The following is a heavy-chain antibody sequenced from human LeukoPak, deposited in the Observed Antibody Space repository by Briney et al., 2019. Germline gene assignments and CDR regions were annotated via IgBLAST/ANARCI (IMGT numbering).Heavy chain of an antibody. Sequence: SVKLSCKASGFTFSNSAMPWVRQARGQRLEWIGWIVVGSGNTNYAQKFQERVTITRDMSTSTAYMELSSLRAEDTAVYYCAADVIYESDWGQGTLVTVSS. CDR2: IVVGSGNT. D-gene: IGHD2/OR15-2a*01. J-gene: IGHJ4*02. CDR1: GFTFSNSA. CDR3: AADVIYESD. V-gene: IGHV1-58*02.